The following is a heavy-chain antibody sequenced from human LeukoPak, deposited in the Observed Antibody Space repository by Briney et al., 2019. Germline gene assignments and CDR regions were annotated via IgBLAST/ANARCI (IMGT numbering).Heavy chain of an antibody. CDR2: ISGSGGST. J-gene: IGHJ4*02. D-gene: IGHD1-26*01. CDR3: AKGWEPQGGFDY. Sequence: GGSLRLSCAASGFTFSSYAMSWVRQAPGKGLEWVSAISGSGGSTYYADSVKGRFTISRDNSRNTLYLQMNSLRAEDTAVYYCAKGWEPQGGFDYWGQGTLVTVSS. CDR1: GFTFSSYA. V-gene: IGHV3-23*01.